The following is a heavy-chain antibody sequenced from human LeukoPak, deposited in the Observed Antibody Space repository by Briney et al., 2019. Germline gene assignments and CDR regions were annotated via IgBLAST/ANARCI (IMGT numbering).Heavy chain of an antibody. CDR3: ATLSGYAYYFDY. CDR1: GYTLTELS. D-gene: IGHD5-12*01. J-gene: IGHJ4*02. CDR2: FDPEDGET. Sequence: ASVKVSCKVSGYTLTELSMHWVRQAPGKGLEWMGGFDPEDGETIYAQKFQGRVTMTEDTSTDTAYMKLSSLRSEDTAVYYCATLSGYAYYFDYWGQGTLVTVSS. V-gene: IGHV1-24*01.